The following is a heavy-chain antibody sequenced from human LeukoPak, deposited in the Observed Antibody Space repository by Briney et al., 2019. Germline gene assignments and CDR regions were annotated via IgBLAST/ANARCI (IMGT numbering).Heavy chain of an antibody. J-gene: IGHJ4*02. CDR3: ARDLKGFDY. CDR2: IKQDGSET. CDR1: GFSFSFYM. V-gene: IGHV3-7*01. Sequence: GGSLRLSCAASGFSFSFYMMGWVRQAPGKGLEWVADIKQDGSETFCVDSVKGRFVISRDNAENSLYLQMNSLRADDTAVYYCARDLKGFDYWGQGALVTVSS.